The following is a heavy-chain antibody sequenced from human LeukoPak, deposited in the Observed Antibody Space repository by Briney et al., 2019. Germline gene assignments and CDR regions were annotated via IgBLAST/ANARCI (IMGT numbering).Heavy chain of an antibody. J-gene: IGHJ4*02. CDR2: IYYSGST. V-gene: IGHV4-59*01. CDR1: GGSISSYY. CDR3: ARGEQWGEFDY. Sequence: SETLSLTCTVSGGSISSYYWSWIRQPPGKGLEWIGYIYYSGSTNYNPSLKSRVTISVGTSKNQFSLKLSSVTAADTAVYYCARGEQWGEFDYWGQGTLVTVSS. D-gene: IGHD6-19*01.